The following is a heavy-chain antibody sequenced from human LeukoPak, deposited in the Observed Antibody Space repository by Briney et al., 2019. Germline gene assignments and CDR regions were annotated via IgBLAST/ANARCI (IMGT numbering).Heavy chain of an antibody. CDR1: GFTFSSYA. V-gene: IGHV3-23*01. D-gene: IGHD2-2*01. CDR2: ISGSGGST. CDR3: AKDLSYQLPSYGMDV. J-gene: IGHJ6*02. Sequence: SGGSLRLSCAASGFTFSSYAMSWVRQAPGKGLEWVSAISGSGGSTYYADSVKGRFTISRDNSKNTLYLQMNSLRAEDTAVYYCAKDLSYQLPSYGMDVWGQGTTVTVSS.